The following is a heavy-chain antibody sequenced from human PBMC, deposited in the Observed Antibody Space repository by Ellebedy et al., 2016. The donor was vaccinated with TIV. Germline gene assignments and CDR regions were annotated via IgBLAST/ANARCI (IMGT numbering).Heavy chain of an antibody. CDR3: ARVARGYNYGWAMDV. D-gene: IGHD5-18*01. J-gene: IGHJ6*02. CDR1: GFTFSDYY. CDR2: ISTSSNYI. V-gene: IGHV3-21*01. Sequence: GESLKISCAASGFTFSDYYMNWVRQAPGKGLEWVSSISTSSNYIYYADSVKGRFTISRDNAKNSLYLQMNSLRAEDTAVYYCARVARGYNYGWAMDVWGQGTTVTVSS.